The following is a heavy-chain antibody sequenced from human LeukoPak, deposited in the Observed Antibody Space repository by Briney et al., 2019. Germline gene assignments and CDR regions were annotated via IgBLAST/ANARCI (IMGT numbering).Heavy chain of an antibody. CDR3: ARDRSYAKYYFDY. Sequence: GGSLRLSCAASGFIFSSYSMNWVRQAPGKGLEWVSSISSSSSDIYYADSVKGRFTISRDNAKNSLYLQMNSLRAEDTAVYYCARDRSYAKYYFDYWGQGTLVTVSS. CDR1: GFIFSSYS. CDR2: ISSSSSDI. J-gene: IGHJ4*02. D-gene: IGHD3-16*01. V-gene: IGHV3-21*01.